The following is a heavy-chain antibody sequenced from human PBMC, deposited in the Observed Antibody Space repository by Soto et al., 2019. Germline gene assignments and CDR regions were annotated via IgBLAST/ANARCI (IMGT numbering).Heavy chain of an antibody. Sequence: LRLSCAASEFTVTNNEMSWVRQAPGKGLEWVSILYSGGNTYYADSVEGRFTISRDGSKNTLYLHMNSLRAEDTAVYYCALRRVAYADFWGQGTRVTVSS. CDR3: ALRRVAYADF. CDR2: LYSGGNT. CDR1: EFTVTNNE. V-gene: IGHV3-53*01. D-gene: IGHD2-2*01. J-gene: IGHJ4*02.